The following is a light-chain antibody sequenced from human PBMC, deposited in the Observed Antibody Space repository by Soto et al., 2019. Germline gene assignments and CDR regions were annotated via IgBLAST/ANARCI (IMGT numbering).Light chain of an antibody. Sequence: QSVLTQPPSASETPGQRVTISCSGSTSNIGNNYVYWYQQLPGAAPRLLIYRNEKRPSGVSNRFSGSKSGNTASLTISGLQAEDEAEYYCSSYTNINTRAGVFGTGTKLTVL. CDR1: TSNIGNNY. CDR2: RNE. V-gene: IGLV1-47*01. J-gene: IGLJ1*01. CDR3: SSYTNINTRAGV.